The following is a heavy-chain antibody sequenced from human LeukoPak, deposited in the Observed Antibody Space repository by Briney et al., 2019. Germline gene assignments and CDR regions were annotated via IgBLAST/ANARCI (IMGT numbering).Heavy chain of an antibody. V-gene: IGHV1-2*02. D-gene: IGHD6-13*01. J-gene: IGHJ6*03. CDR3: ARATSEQQLAIYYYYYMDV. CDR2: INPNSGGT. Sequence: ASVKVSCKASGYTFTGYYIHWVRQAPGQGLEWMGWINPNSGGTNYAQKFQGRVTMTRDTSISTAYMDLSRLRSDDTAVYYCARATSEQQLAIYYYYYMDVWGKGTTVTVSS. CDR1: GYTFTGYY.